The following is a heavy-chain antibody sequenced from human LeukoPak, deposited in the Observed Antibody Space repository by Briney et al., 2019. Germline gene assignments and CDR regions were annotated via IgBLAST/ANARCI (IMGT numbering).Heavy chain of an antibody. Sequence: GGSLRLSCAASGFSFSIYTMSWVRQAPGKGLEYLSTISSIGDITYYANAVEGRFTISRDDYKNTLYLQMNSLRAEDTAVYYCAKVKGYYDSSGCFDYWGQGTLVTVSS. V-gene: IGHV3-64*01. J-gene: IGHJ4*02. CDR2: ISSIGDIT. D-gene: IGHD3-22*01. CDR3: AKVKGYYDSSGCFDY. CDR1: GFSFSIYT.